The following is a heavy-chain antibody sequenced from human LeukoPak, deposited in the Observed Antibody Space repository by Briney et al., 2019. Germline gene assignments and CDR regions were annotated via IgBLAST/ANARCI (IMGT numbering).Heavy chain of an antibody. Sequence: SETLSLTCTVSGDSFSRNTYSWGWIRQPPGKGLEWIGSIYYTGRTFYNPSPKSRVTISVDTSKNQFSLKLSSVTAADTAVYYCAGRGSMGGSFVGAFDIWGQGTMVTVSS. CDR1: GDSFSRNTYS. CDR3: AGRGSMGGSFVGAFDI. V-gene: IGHV4-39*01. J-gene: IGHJ3*02. D-gene: IGHD1-26*01. CDR2: IYYTGRT.